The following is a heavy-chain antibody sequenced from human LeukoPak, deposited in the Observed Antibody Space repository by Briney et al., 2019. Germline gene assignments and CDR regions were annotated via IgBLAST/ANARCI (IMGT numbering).Heavy chain of an antibody. CDR3: ARDHIGLIPDY. CDR2: IHITEST. D-gene: IGHD3-10*01. J-gene: IGHJ4*02. Sequence: SETLCLTCTVSGGSIINYYWSWVRQSPGKGLEWIGRIHITESTNYNPSLKSRVTLSQDTSKSQMSLRLRSVTAADTAVYYCARDHIGLIPDYWGQGILVSVSS. CDR1: GGSIINYY. V-gene: IGHV4-4*07.